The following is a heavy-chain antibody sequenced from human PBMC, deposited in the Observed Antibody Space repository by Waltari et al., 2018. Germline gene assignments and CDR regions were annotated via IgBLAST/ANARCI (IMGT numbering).Heavy chain of an antibody. D-gene: IGHD6-19*01. V-gene: IGHV3-9*01. Sequence: EVQLVESGGGLVQPGRSLRLSCAASGFTFDDYAMHWVRQAPGKGWGWVSGISWKSGSIGEADSVKGRFTSSRDNAKNSLYLQMNSLRAEDTALYYCAKAGQWLVVGSVDYWGQGTLVTVSS. CDR3: AKAGQWLVVGSVDY. J-gene: IGHJ4*02. CDR2: ISWKSGSI. CDR1: GFTFDDYA.